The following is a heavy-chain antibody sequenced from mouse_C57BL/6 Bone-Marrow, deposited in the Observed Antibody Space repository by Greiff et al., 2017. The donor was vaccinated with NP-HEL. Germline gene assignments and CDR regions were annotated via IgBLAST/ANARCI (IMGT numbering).Heavy chain of an antibody. CDR2: IYPRSGNT. J-gene: IGHJ4*01. CDR3: AFIYYAMDY. Sequence: QVQLQQSGAELARPGASVKLSCKASGYTFTSYGISWVKQRTGQGLEWIGEIYPRSGNTYYNEKFKGKATLTADKSSSTAYMELRSLTSEDSAVYFCAFIYYAMDYWGQGTSVTVSS. V-gene: IGHV1-81*01. CDR1: GYTFTSYG. D-gene: IGHD1-1*01.